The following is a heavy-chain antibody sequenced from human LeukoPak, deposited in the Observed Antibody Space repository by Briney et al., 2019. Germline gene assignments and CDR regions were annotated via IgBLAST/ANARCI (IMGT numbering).Heavy chain of an antibody. CDR2: INHSGST. V-gene: IGHV4-34*01. CDR3: ARESGNYYYYYMDV. CDR1: GGSFSGYY. D-gene: IGHD1-26*01. J-gene: IGHJ6*03. Sequence: SETPSLTCAVYGGSFSGYYWSWIRQPPGKGLEWIGEINHSGSTNYNPSLKSRVTISVDTSKNQFSLKLSSVTAADTAVYYCARESGNYYYYYMDVWGKGTTVTVSS.